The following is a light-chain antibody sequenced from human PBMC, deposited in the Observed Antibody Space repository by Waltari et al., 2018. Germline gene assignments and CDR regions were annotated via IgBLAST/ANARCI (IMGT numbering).Light chain of an antibody. Sequence: DIVMTQSPDSLAVSLGERATINCKPSQSVLYSSNNKNYLAWYQQKPGQPPKLLIYWASTRESGAPDRFSGSGSGTDFTLTISSLQAEDVAVYYCQQYYDTPYTFGQGTKLEIK. J-gene: IGKJ2*01. CDR3: QQYYDTPYT. V-gene: IGKV4-1*01. CDR2: WAS. CDR1: QSVLYSSNNKNY.